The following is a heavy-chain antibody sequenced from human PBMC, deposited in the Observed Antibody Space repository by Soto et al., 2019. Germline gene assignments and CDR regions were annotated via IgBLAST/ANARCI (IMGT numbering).Heavy chain of an antibody. CDR1: GYTFTSYG. CDR3: ITGYYTWFDP. Sequence: ASVKVSCKASGYTFTSYGISWVRQAPGQGLEWMGWISAYNGNTNYAQKLQGRVTMTTDTSTSTAYLQWSSLKASDTAMYYCITGYYTWFDPWGHGTLVTVSS. J-gene: IGHJ5*02. CDR2: ISAYNGNT. D-gene: IGHD3-9*01. V-gene: IGHV1-18*04.